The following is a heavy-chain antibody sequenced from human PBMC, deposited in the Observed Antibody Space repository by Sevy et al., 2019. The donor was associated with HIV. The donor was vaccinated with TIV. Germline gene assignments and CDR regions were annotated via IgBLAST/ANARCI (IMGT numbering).Heavy chain of an antibody. Sequence: SVKVSCKASGGTFSSYAISWVRQAPGQGLEWMGRIIPIFGTANYAQKFQGRVTITADESTSTAYMELSSLRSEDTAVYYCARDLGRWLQLEAGYFDYWGQGTLVTVSS. CDR3: ARDLGRWLQLEAGYFDY. CDR2: IIPIFGTA. D-gene: IGHD5-12*01. J-gene: IGHJ4*02. V-gene: IGHV1-69*13. CDR1: GGTFSSYA.